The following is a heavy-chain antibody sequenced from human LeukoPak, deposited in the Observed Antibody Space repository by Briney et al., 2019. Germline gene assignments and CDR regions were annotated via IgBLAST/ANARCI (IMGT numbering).Heavy chain of an antibody. J-gene: IGHJ5*02. CDR3: AREDTYYDFWSGYYGTNWFDP. Sequence: ASVKVSCKASGYTFTSYAMNWVRQAPGQGLEWMGWIGAYNGNTNYAQKLQGRVTMTTDTSTSTAYMELRSLRSDDTAVYYCAREDTYYDFWSGYYGTNWFDPWGQGTLVTVSS. V-gene: IGHV1-18*01. D-gene: IGHD3-3*01. CDR1: GYTFTSYA. CDR2: IGAYNGNT.